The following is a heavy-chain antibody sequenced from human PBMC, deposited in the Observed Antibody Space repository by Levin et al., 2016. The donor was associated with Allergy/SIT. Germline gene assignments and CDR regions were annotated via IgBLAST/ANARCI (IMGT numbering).Heavy chain of an antibody. CDR3: ARDTYFYESISSYGVGGLFDY. J-gene: IGHJ4*02. V-gene: IGHV3-23*01. Sequence: GGSLRLSCVASEFTFSTYAMTWVRQAPGKGLEWVSSITGGGYRAYYADSVKGRFIISRDNSENTLYLQLDSLRAEDTAVYYCARDTYFYESISSYGVGGLFDYWGQGALVTVSA. CDR1: EFTFSTYA. D-gene: IGHD3-22*01. CDR2: ITGGGYRA.